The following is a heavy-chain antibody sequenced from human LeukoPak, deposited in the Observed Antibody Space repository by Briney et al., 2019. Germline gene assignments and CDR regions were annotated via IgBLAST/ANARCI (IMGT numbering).Heavy chain of an antibody. CDR1: GFTFDDYA. V-gene: IGHV3-43D*03. CDR3: AKDIGGSYYDYLSNYRPNCMDV. Sequence: PGGSLRLSCAASGFTFDDYAMHWVRQTPGRGLEWVSLINWDGTSTYYADSVRGRFTISRDSSKKSLYLQMNNLTTEDTALYYCAKDIGGSYYDYLSNYRPNCMDVWGTGTPVTVSS. J-gene: IGHJ6*03. D-gene: IGHD3-3*01. CDR2: INWDGTST.